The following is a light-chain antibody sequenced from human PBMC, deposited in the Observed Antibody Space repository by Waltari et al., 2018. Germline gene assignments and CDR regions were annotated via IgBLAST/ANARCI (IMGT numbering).Light chain of an antibody. CDR3: ATWDDNLNGVV. Sequence: QSVLTQPPSVSEVPRQRVTISCSGSTSNIGNNAVNWFPQLPGKAPKLLIYFDDLRTEGVSDRFSGYKAGTSASLASSGLQAEDEADYYGATWDDNLNGVVFGGGTKLTVV. CDR1: TSNIGNNA. V-gene: IGLV1-36*01. CDR2: FDD. J-gene: IGLJ2*01.